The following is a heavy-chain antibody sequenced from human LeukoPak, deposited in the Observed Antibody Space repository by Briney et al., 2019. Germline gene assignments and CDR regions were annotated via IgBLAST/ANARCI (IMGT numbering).Heavy chain of an antibody. Sequence: PGGSPRLSCAASGFTFSSYSMNWVRQAPGKGLEWVSYISSRSSTIYYADSVKGRFTISRDNAKNSLYLQMNSLRAEDTAVYYCARDEDDYSNYAFDYWGQGTLVTVSS. J-gene: IGHJ4*02. D-gene: IGHD4-11*01. CDR3: ARDEDDYSNYAFDY. CDR1: GFTFSSYS. CDR2: ISSRSSTI. V-gene: IGHV3-48*01.